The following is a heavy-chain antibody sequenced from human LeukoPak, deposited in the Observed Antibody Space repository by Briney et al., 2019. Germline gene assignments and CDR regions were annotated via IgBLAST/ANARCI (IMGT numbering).Heavy chain of an antibody. Sequence: PSQTLSLTCTVSGGSISSGSYYWSWIRQPAGKGLEWIGRIYTSGSTNYNPSLKSRVTISLDTSKNQFSLKLSSVTAADTAVYYCARRNGHLDAFDIWGQGTMVTVSS. CDR1: GGSISSGSYY. V-gene: IGHV4-61*02. D-gene: IGHD2-8*01. CDR2: IYTSGST. J-gene: IGHJ3*02. CDR3: ARRNGHLDAFDI.